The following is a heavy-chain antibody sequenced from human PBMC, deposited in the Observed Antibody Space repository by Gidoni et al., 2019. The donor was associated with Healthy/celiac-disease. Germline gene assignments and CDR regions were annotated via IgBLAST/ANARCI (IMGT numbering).Heavy chain of an antibody. Sequence: QVQLLESGPGLVKPSETLSLTCTVSGGSISPSYWNWIRQPPGKGLEWIGDIYYSGSTNYNPSLKSRVTISVDTSKNQFSLKLSSVTAADTAVYDCARGQRWSGYSGYYYGMDVWGQGTTVTVSS. V-gene: IGHV4-59*01. CDR1: GGSISPSY. CDR3: ARGQRWSGYSGYYYGMDV. D-gene: IGHD3-3*01. CDR2: IYYSGST. J-gene: IGHJ6*02.